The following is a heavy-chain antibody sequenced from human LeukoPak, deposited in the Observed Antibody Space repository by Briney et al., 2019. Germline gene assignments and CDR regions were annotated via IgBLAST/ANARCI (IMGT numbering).Heavy chain of an antibody. J-gene: IGHJ4*02. D-gene: IGHD6-19*01. CDR3: AKDLSSGSRRAY. CDR1: GFTFSDYY. Sequence: GGSLRLSCAASGFTFSDYYMSWIRQAPGKGLEWVSYISSSGTTIYYADSVKGRFTISRDNAKNSLYLQMNSLRAEDTGVYYCAKDLSSGSRRAYWGQGTLVTVSS. CDR2: ISSSGTTI. V-gene: IGHV3-11*04.